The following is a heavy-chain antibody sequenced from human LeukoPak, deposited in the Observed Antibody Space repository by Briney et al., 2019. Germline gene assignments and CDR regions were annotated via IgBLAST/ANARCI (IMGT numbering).Heavy chain of an antibody. V-gene: IGHV4-34*01. CDR3: ASPSREQWLYPSLYYYYGMDV. J-gene: IGHJ6*02. D-gene: IGHD6-19*01. CDR1: GGSFSGYY. Sequence: PSETLSLTCAVYGGSFSGYYWSWIRQPPGKGLEWIGEINHSGSTDYNPSLKSRVTISVDTSKNQFSLKLSSVTAADTAVYYCASPSREQWLYPSLYYYYGMDVWGQGTTVTVSS. CDR2: INHSGST.